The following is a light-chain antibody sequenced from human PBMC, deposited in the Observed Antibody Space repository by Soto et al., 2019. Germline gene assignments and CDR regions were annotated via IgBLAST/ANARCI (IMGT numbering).Light chain of an antibody. J-gene: IGKJ1*01. Sequence: DTQMTQSPSTLSASVGDRVIITCRASQGISSWLAWYQQKPGKAPNLLIYKASTLESGVPSRFSGSGSGTEFTLTISSLQPDDFATYYCQQYDNYPRTFGQGTKVEIK. CDR3: QQYDNYPRT. CDR1: QGISSW. V-gene: IGKV1-5*03. CDR2: KAS.